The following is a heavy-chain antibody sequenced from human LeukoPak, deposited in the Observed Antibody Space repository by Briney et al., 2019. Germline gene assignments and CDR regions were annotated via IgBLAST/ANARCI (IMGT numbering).Heavy chain of an antibody. Sequence: PSETLSLTCAVYGGSFSGYYWSWIRQPPGKGLEWIGEINHSGSTNYNPSLKSRVTISVDTSKNQFPLKLSSVTAADTAVYYCASWAAIATLWGRGTLVTVSS. CDR1: GGSFSGYY. V-gene: IGHV4-34*01. CDR2: INHSGST. D-gene: IGHD6-13*01. CDR3: ASWAAIATL. J-gene: IGHJ2*01.